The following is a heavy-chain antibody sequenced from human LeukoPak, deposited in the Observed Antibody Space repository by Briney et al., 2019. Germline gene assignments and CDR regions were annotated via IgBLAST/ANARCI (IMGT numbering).Heavy chain of an antibody. CDR1: GGTITGYY. J-gene: IGHJ4*02. D-gene: IGHD3-22*01. V-gene: IGHV4-4*07. CDR2: IYSSGVG. Sequence: AETLTLTCTASGGTITGYYWNWIRQPAGQGLEWLGRIYSSGVGNYNPSLTSRVTMSVDTSKNQFSPKLTSLTAADTPVYYCAREEFLHEIDSSGYFVYWGQGTLVTVSS. CDR3: AREEFLHEIDSSGYFVY.